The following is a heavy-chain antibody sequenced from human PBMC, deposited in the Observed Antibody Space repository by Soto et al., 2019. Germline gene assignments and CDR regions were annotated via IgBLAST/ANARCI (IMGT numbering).Heavy chain of an antibody. Sequence: ASVKVSCKASGYTFTSYDINWVRQATGQGPEWMGWMNPNSGNTGYAQKFQGRVTMTRNTSISTAYMELSSLRSEDTAVYYCARDRVFWSGYSTYYYGMDVWGQGTTVTVSS. CDR3: ARDRVFWSGYSTYYYGMDV. CDR2: MNPNSGNT. D-gene: IGHD3-3*01. CDR1: GYTFTSYD. J-gene: IGHJ6*02. V-gene: IGHV1-8*01.